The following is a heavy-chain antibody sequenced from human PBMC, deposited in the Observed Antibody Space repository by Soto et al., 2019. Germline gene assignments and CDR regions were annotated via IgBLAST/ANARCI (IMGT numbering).Heavy chain of an antibody. CDR1: GDSSSSGGYY. D-gene: IGHD3-10*01. CDR2: IYYSGGT. J-gene: IGHJ6*02. CDR3: ARDRGALGMDV. Sequence: PSETLSLTCTVSGDSSSSGGYYWSWIRQHPGKGLEWIGYIYYSGGTYYNPSLKSRVTISVDTSKNQFSLKLSSMTAADTAVYYCARDRGALGMDVWGQGTTVTVSS. V-gene: IGHV4-31*03.